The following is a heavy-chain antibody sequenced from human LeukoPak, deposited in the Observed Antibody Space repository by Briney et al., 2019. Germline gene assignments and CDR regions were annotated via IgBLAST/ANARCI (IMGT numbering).Heavy chain of an antibody. J-gene: IGHJ4*02. CDR1: GFTFSSYA. Sequence: PGGSLRPSCAASGFTFSSYALNWVRQAPGEGLDWVSSISGLGGSISYADSVKGRFTISRDNSKNTLYLQMNSLRAEDTAIYYCARGPGTGGVDYWGQGTLVTVSS. CDR2: ISGLGGSI. D-gene: IGHD2-8*02. V-gene: IGHV3-23*01. CDR3: ARGPGTGGVDY.